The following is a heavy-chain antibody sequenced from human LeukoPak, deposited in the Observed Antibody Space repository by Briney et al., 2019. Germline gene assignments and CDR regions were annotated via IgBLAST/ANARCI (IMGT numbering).Heavy chain of an antibody. CDR2: INPSGGST. V-gene: IGHV1-46*01. CDR1: GYTFTSYY. Sequence: ASVKVSCKASGYTFTSYYMHWVRQAPGQGLEWMGIINPSGGSTSYAQKFQGRVTMTRDTSTSAVYMELSSLRSEDTAVYYCASSIAAAGTGLDYWGQGTLVTVSS. J-gene: IGHJ4*02. CDR3: ASSIAAAGTGLDY. D-gene: IGHD6-13*01.